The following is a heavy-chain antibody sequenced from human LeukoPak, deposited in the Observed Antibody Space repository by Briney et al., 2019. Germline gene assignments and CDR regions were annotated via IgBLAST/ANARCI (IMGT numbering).Heavy chain of an antibody. Sequence: ASVKVSCKASGYTFTNYGISWVRQAPGQGLEWMGWISAYNGNTNYAQKFQGRITMTTDTSTSTAYMELRSLRSDDTAVYYCAYSPDSVTTPCDYWGQGTLVTVSS. J-gene: IGHJ4*02. V-gene: IGHV1-18*01. D-gene: IGHD4-17*01. CDR2: ISAYNGNT. CDR3: AYSPDSVTTPCDY. CDR1: GYTFTNYG.